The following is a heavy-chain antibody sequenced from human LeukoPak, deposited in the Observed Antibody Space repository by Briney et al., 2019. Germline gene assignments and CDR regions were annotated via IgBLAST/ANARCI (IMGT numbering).Heavy chain of an antibody. V-gene: IGHV3-15*01. Sequence: GGSLRLSCAASGFTFSNAWMSWVRQAPGKGLEWVGRIKSKTDGGTTDYAAPGKGRFTISRDNSKNTLYLQMNSLKTEDTAVYYCTTEDCTNGVCYRVDYWGQGTLVTVSS. D-gene: IGHD2-8*01. J-gene: IGHJ4*02. CDR1: GFTFSNAW. CDR3: TTEDCTNGVCYRVDY. CDR2: IKSKTDGGTT.